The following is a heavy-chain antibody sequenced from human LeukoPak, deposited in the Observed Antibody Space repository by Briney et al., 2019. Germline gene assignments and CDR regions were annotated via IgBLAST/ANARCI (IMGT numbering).Heavy chain of an antibody. CDR3: ARDPLTNWFDP. CDR1: GGSISGYY. Sequence: SETLSLTCTVSGGSISGYYWSWIRQPPGKGLEWIGYISYSGSTNYNPSLKSRVSISVDTSKNQFSLKLSSVTAADTAVYYCARDPLTNWFDPWGQGTLVTVSS. V-gene: IGHV4-59*01. CDR2: ISYSGST. J-gene: IGHJ5*02.